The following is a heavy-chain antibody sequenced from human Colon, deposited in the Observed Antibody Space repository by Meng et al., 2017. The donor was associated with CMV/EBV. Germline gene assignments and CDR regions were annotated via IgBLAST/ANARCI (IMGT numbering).Heavy chain of an antibody. CDR3: AIANYYHVVAWGFLIDY. CDR2: INPNTDAT. CDR1: GYHFTGYF. D-gene: IGHD3-10*01. V-gene: IGHV1-2*02. Sequence: ASVKVSCKASGYHFTGYFIHWVRQAPGQGLEWMGSINPNTDATHYARKFEGRVTMTRDVSVTTAYMDLTRLTSDDTAVYYCAIANYYHVVAWGFLIDYWGRGTLVTVSS. J-gene: IGHJ4*02.